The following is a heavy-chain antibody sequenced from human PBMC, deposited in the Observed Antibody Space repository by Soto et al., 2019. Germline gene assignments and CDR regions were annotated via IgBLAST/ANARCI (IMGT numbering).Heavy chain of an antibody. CDR3: ARHYSAYSSSDWSDL. Sequence: SETLCVSCTVSDGSIRSYYWTCIRKPPGKGLEWIGYIFYSGSTNYNPSLKSRVTISVDTSKNQFSLKLSSVTAADTAVYYCARHYSAYSSSDWSDLLGQGTLVIVTS. J-gene: IGHJ5*02. D-gene: IGHD6-6*01. CDR1: DGSIRSYY. V-gene: IGHV4-59*08. CDR2: IFYSGST.